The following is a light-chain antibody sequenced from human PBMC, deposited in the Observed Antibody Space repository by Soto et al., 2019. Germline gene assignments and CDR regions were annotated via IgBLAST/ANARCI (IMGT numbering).Light chain of an antibody. J-gene: IGKJ3*01. V-gene: IGKV1-39*01. CDR1: QSISNS. CDR2: AAS. CDR3: QQSYSTPDT. Sequence: DIQMTQSPSSLSASVGDRVTITCRASQSISNSLNWYQQKPGKAPKLLIYAASSLQSGVPSRFSGSGYGTDFTLTISSLQPEDFATYYCQQSYSTPDTFGPGTKVDIK.